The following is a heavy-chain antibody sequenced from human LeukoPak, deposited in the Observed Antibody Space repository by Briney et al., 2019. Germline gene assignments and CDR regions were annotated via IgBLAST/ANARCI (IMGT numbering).Heavy chain of an antibody. CDR2: IYTSGST. J-gene: IGHJ4*02. V-gene: IGHV4-61*02. Sequence: SETLSLTCTVSGGSISSGSYYWSWIRQPAGKGLEWIGRIYTSGSTNYNPSLKSRVTMSVDTSKNQFSLKLSSVTAADTAVYYCAREGYGSGSYYPRYWGQGTLVTVSS. CDR1: GGSISSGSYY. CDR3: AREGYGSGSYYPRY. D-gene: IGHD3-10*01.